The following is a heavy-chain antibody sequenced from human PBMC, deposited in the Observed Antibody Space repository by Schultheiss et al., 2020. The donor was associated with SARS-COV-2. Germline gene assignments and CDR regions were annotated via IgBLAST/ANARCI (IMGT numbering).Heavy chain of an antibody. J-gene: IGHJ6*02. CDR3: ARAGGSYYYYYYGMDV. D-gene: IGHD1-26*01. V-gene: IGHV3-66*01. CDR1: GFTFSSYA. CDR2: IYSGGST. Sequence: GGSLRLSCAASGFTFSSYAMHWVRQAPGKGLEWVSVIYSGGSTYYADSVKGRFTISRDNSKNTLYLQMNSLRAGDTAVYYCARAGGSYYYYYYGMDVWGQGTTVTVSS.